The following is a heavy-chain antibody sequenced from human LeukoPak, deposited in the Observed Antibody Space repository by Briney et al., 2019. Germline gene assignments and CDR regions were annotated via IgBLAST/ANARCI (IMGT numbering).Heavy chain of an antibody. CDR2: ISSSGSTI. Sequence: GGSLRLSCAASGFTFSDYYMSWIRQAPGKGLEWVSYISSSGSTIYYADSVKGRSTISRDNAKKSLYLQMNSLRAEDTAVYYCARDLPQTTPGFDPWGQGTLLTVSS. D-gene: IGHD4-11*01. CDR3: ARDLPQTTPGFDP. J-gene: IGHJ5*02. CDR1: GFTFSDYY. V-gene: IGHV3-11*01.